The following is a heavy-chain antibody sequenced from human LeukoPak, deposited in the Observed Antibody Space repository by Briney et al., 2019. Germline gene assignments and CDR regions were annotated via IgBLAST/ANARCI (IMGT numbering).Heavy chain of an antibody. Sequence: PSETLSLTCTVSGGSISGYYWSWLRQPAGKGLEWIGRIYTSGSTNYNPSLKSRVTMSVDTSKNQFSLKLSSVTAADTAVYYCARETVTTGYYYYGMDVWGQGTTVTVSS. CDR3: ARETVTTGYYYYGMDV. J-gene: IGHJ6*02. CDR2: IYTSGST. D-gene: IGHD4-17*01. CDR1: GGSISGYY. V-gene: IGHV4-4*07.